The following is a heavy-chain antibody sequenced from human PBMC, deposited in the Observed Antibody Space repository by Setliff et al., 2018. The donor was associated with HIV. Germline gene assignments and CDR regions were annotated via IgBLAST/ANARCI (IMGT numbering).Heavy chain of an antibody. J-gene: IGHJ5*01. CDR1: GGSISSGTYY. Sequence: SETLSLTCTVSGGSISSGTYYWSWIRQPAGKGLEWIGHIYTDGSTNFNPSLRSRVTISADTPKNQSSLKLTSVTAADTAVYYCAMLDTSDYFRNNWFDSWGQGTLVTVSS. D-gene: IGHD3-22*01. V-gene: IGHV4-61*09. CDR2: IYTDGST. CDR3: AMLDTSDYFRNNWFDS.